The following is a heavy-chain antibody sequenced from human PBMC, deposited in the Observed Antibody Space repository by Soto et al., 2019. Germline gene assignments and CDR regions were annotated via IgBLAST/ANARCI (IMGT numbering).Heavy chain of an antibody. V-gene: IGHV4-34*01. CDR3: ARVISCSGGSCYRSPFDY. CDR2: INHSGST. Sequence: SETLSLTCAVYGGSFSGYYWSWIRQPPGKGLEWIGEINHSGSTNYNPSLKSRVTISVDTSKNQFSLKLSSVTAADTAVYYCARVISCSGGSCYRSPFDYWGQGTLVTVSS. D-gene: IGHD2-15*01. CDR1: GGSFSGYY. J-gene: IGHJ4*02.